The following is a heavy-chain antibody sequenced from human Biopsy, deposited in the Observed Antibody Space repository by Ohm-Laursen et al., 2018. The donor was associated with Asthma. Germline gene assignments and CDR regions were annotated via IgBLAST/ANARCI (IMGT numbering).Heavy chain of an antibody. V-gene: IGHV3-30*03. Sequence: SLRLSCAASGFVFSQCGMHWVRQGPGKGLEWVALVSSDGHNKYYKDSVKGRFTISRDNSNLRLYLEINSLRVEDSAVYYCARESGQDYGDSSGFDIWGQGTKVAVSS. J-gene: IGHJ3*02. CDR2: VSSDGHNK. CDR3: ARESGQDYGDSSGFDI. D-gene: IGHD3-22*01. CDR1: GFVFSQCG.